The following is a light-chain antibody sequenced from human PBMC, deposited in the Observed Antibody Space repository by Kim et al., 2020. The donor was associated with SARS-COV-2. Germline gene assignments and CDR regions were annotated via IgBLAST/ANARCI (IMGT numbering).Light chain of an antibody. CDR3: EQNDNVPIT. CDR2: DES. CDR1: ERIKDN. Sequence: GPVEERETITCAASERIKDNLNWYKRKPGEDPKALIYDESKLEKGGPSRCRGGGAGTEFSFTISSLQPEDFAKYYCEQNDNVPITFGEGARRGIK. V-gene: IGKV1-33*01. J-gene: IGKJ5*01.